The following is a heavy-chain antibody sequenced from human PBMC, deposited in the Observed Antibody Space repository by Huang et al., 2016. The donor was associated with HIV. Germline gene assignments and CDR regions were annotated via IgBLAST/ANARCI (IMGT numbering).Heavy chain of an antibody. D-gene: IGHD3-9*01. J-gene: IGHJ4*02. Sequence: QVQLVQSRAEVKKPGASVKVSCKVSEYTLTEFSIHWVRQPPGKGLEWMGGFDPEIGETIYAQKFQGRVTMTEDTSTETAFMERSGLRPEDTAVYYCATGFDVFFDFWGQGTLVTVSS. V-gene: IGHV1-24*01. CDR3: ATGFDVFFDF. CDR2: FDPEIGET. CDR1: EYTLTEFS.